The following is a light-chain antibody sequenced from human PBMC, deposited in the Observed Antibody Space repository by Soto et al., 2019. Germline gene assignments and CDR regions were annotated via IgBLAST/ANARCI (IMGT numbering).Light chain of an antibody. J-gene: IGKJ4*01. CDR1: QSVSSNL. CDR3: RQYGTSLGFP. Sequence: ETVLTQSPGTLSLSPGERATLSCRASQSVSSNLLAWYQEKPGQAPRLLIFGASRRATGIPDRFSGSGSGTYFTLTITRLEPEDFAVYYCRQYGTSLGFPVGGGTKVEIK. CDR2: GAS. V-gene: IGKV3-20*01.